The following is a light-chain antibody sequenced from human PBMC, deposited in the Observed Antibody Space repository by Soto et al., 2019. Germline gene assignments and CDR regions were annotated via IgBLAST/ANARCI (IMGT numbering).Light chain of an antibody. V-gene: IGLV1-40*01. J-gene: IGLJ3*02. CDR1: SSNIGAGYD. CDR3: QSYDSSLSGGV. CDR2: GNN. Sequence: QLVLTQPPSVSGAPGQRVTISCTGSSSNIGAGYDVHWYQQLPGTAPKLLIYGNNNRPSGVPDRFSGSKSATSDSLAITGLQAEDEADYYCQSYDSSLSGGVFGGGTKLTVL.